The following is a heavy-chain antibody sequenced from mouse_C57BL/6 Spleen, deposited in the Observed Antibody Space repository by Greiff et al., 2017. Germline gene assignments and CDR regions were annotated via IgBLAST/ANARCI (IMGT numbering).Heavy chain of an antibody. J-gene: IGHJ2*01. D-gene: IGHD1-1*01. Sequence: EVKLQESGPELVKPGASVKISCKASGYSFTDYNMNWVKQSNGTSLEWIGVINPNYGTTSYNQKFKGKATLTVDQSSSTAYMQLNSLTSEDSAVDDCALHYYGSSYRDDWGQGTTLTVSS. CDR3: ALHYYGSSYRDD. V-gene: IGHV1-39*01. CDR1: GYSFTDYN. CDR2: INPNYGTT.